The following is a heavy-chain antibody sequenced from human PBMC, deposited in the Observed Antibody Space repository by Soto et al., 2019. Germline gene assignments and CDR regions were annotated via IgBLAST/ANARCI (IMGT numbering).Heavy chain of an antibody. D-gene: IGHD3-22*01. CDR3: ARGWGYDSNDYYYAY. J-gene: IGHJ4*02. Sequence: QVQLVQSGAEVRKTGSAVNVSCKSAGGTFSRHAISWVRQAPGQGLEWMGGIIPIFGTANHAQKFQGRVTIIADESTSTVYMELSSLRSEDTAMYYCARGWGYDSNDYYYAYWGQGTLVIVSS. V-gene: IGHV1-69*01. CDR2: IIPIFGTA. CDR1: GGTFSRHA.